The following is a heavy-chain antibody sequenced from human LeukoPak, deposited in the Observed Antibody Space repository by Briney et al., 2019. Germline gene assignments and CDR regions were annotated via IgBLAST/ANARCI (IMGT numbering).Heavy chain of an antibody. CDR2: INSDGSST. CDR3: AKDEIGAVAGLLDY. CDR1: GFTFSNYW. Sequence: GGSLRLSCAASGFTFSNYWMHWVRQAPGKGLVWVSHINSDGSSTSYADSVKGRFTISRDNAKNTLHLQMNSLRAEDTAVYYCAKDEIGAVAGLLDYWGQGILVTVSS. V-gene: IGHV3-74*01. J-gene: IGHJ4*02. D-gene: IGHD6-19*01.